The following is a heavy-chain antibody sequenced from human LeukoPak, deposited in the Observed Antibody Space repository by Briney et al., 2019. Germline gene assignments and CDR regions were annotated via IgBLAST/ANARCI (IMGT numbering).Heavy chain of an antibody. Sequence: TGGSLRLSCAASGFIFNNYGLIWVRQAPGKGLQWVSAISNDGGGIQYADFVKGRFTISRDNSKNMLFLQMNSLTAEDTALYYCAKDSSGYFADLWGQGTLVTVSS. D-gene: IGHD3-22*01. V-gene: IGHV3-23*01. CDR3: AKDSSGYFADL. J-gene: IGHJ5*02. CDR2: ISNDGGGI. CDR1: GFIFNNYG.